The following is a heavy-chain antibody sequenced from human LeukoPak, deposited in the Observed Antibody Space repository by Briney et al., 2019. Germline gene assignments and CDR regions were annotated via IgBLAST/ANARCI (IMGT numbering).Heavy chain of an antibody. CDR3: ARRSGWVQNQSSADHPDFDC. V-gene: IGHV3-30*04. CDR1: GFTFSSYA. Sequence: GGSLRLSCAAYGFTFSSYAMHWVRQAPGKGLEWVAVISYDGSNKYYADSVKGRFTISRDNSKNTLYLQMNSLRAEDTAVYYWARRSGWVQNQSSADHPDFDCWGQGALVTVSS. J-gene: IGHJ4*02. D-gene: IGHD5-24*01. CDR2: ISYDGSNK.